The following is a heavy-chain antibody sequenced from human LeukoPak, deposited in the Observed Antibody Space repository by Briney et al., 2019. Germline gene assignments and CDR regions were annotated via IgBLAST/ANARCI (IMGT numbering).Heavy chain of an antibody. Sequence: GGSLRLSCAASGFTFSSYGMHWVRQAPGKGLEWVAVISYDGSNKYYADSVKGRFAISRDNSKNTLYLQMNSLRAEDTAVYYCAKAPGGYYYDSSGYSYFDYWGQGTLVTVSS. J-gene: IGHJ4*02. CDR1: GFTFSSYG. CDR2: ISYDGSNK. V-gene: IGHV3-30*18. D-gene: IGHD3-22*01. CDR3: AKAPGGYYYDSSGYSYFDY.